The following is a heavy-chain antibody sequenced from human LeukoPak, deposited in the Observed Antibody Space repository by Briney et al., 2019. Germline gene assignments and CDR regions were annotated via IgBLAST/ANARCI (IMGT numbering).Heavy chain of an antibody. Sequence: GGSLRLSCAASRFTFSSYAMSWVRQAPGKGLEWVSAISGSGGSTYYADSVKGRFTISRDNSKNTLYLQMNSLRAEDTAVYYCARSSYTVTAPPTEYFQHWGQGTLVTVSS. J-gene: IGHJ1*01. V-gene: IGHV3-23*01. CDR2: ISGSGGST. D-gene: IGHD4-17*01. CDR3: ARSSYTVTAPPTEYFQH. CDR1: RFTFSSYA.